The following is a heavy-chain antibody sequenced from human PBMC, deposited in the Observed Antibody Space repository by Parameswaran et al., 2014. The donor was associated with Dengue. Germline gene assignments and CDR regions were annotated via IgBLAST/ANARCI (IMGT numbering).Heavy chain of an antibody. J-gene: IGHJ5*02. Sequence: VRQMPGKGLEWMGIIYPGDSDTRYSPSFQGQVTISADKSISTAYLQWSSLKASDTAMYYCARQRRTPTGGGSGWYRLVFDPWGQGTLVTVSS. CDR3: ARQRRTPTGGGSGWYRLVFDP. CDR2: IYPGDSDT. D-gene: IGHD6-19*01. V-gene: IGHV5-51*01.